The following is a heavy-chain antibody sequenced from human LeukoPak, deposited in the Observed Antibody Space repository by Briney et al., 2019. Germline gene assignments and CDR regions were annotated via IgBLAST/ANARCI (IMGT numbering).Heavy chain of an antibody. Sequence: SETLSLTCAVYGGSFSGYYWSWIRQPPGKGLEWIGEINHSGSTNYNPSLKSRVTISVDTSKNQFSLKLSSVTTADTAVYYCARYYYDNSGSIYAFDIWGQGTMVTVSS. CDR2: INHSGST. CDR3: ARYYYDNSGSIYAFDI. J-gene: IGHJ3*02. D-gene: IGHD3-22*01. V-gene: IGHV4-34*01. CDR1: GGSFSGYY.